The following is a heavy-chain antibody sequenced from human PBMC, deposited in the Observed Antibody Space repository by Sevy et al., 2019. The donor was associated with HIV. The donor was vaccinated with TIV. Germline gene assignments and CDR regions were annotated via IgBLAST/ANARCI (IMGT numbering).Heavy chain of an antibody. CDR3: AREGCTKPHDH. Sequence: GGSLRLSCAASGFTFSKYSMSWVHQPPGKGLEWVSTLSFGCGEINHADSVKGRFTISRDNSKNSLYLQMNNLRAEDTAVYYCAREGCTKPHDHWGQGTLVTVSS. D-gene: IGHD2-8*01. CDR1: GFTFSKYS. V-gene: IGHV3-23*01. CDR2: LSFGCGEI. J-gene: IGHJ4*02.